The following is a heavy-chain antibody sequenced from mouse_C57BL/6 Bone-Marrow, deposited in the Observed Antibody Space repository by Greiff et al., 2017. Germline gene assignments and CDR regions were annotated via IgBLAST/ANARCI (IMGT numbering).Heavy chain of an antibody. CDR3: ARGESTKNAWFAY. Sequence: VHLVESGAELVKPGASVKISCKASGYAFSSYWMNWVKQRPGKGLEWIGQIYPGDGDTNYNGKFKGKATLTADKSSSTAYMQLSSLTSEDSAVYFCARGESTKNAWFAYWGQGTLVTVSA. V-gene: IGHV1-80*01. J-gene: IGHJ3*01. D-gene: IGHD2-1*01. CDR1: GYAFSSYW. CDR2: IYPGDGDT.